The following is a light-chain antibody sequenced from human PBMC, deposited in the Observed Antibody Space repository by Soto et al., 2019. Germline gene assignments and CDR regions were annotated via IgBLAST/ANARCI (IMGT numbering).Light chain of an antibody. J-gene: IGKJ4*01. CDR2: GAS. CDR3: KQDGSSPLT. CDR1: QSVSSSY. Sequence: EIVLTQSPGTLSLSPGERATLSCRASQSVSSSYLAWYQQKPGQAPRLLIYGASSRATGIPDRFSGSGSGTDFTLTISRLEPEAFAVYYCKQDGSSPLTFGGGTKVEIK. V-gene: IGKV3-20*01.